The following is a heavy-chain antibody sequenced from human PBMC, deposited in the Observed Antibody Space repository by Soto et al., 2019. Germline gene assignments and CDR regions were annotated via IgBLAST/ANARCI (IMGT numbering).Heavy chain of an antibody. Sequence: QVQLVQSGAEVKKPGASVKVSCKASGYTFTSYGISWVRQAPGQGLEWMGWSSAYNGNTNYAQKRQGRVPMTTDTSTSTAYMELRSLRSDDTDVYYCARDSHQPYSSSWYWGYYYYGMDVWGQGTTVTVSS. D-gene: IGHD6-13*01. J-gene: IGHJ6*02. V-gene: IGHV1-18*01. CDR1: GYTFTSYG. CDR3: ARDSHQPYSSSWYWGYYYYGMDV. CDR2: SSAYNGNT.